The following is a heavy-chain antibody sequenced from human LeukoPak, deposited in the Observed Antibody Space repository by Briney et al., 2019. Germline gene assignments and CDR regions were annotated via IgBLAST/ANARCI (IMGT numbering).Heavy chain of an antibody. Sequence: SETLSLTXTVSGGSISSYYWSWIRQPPGKGLEWIGYIYYSGSTNYNPSLKSRVTISLDTSKNQFSLKLSSVTAADTAVYYCARGGGSRDGYNFDYWGPGTLVTVSS. V-gene: IGHV4-59*01. CDR1: GGSISSYY. D-gene: IGHD5-24*01. J-gene: IGHJ4*02. CDR3: ARGGGSRDGYNFDY. CDR2: IYYSGST.